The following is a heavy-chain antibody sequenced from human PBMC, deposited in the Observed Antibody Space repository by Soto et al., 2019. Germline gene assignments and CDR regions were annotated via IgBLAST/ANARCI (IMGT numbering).Heavy chain of an antibody. J-gene: IGHJ4*02. D-gene: IGHD6-13*01. V-gene: IGHV1-58*01. CDR3: AADDSFGSSWYRGFDY. CDR2: IVVGSGNT. Sequence: SVKVSCKASGFTFTSSAVQWVRQARGQRLEWIGWIVVGSGNTNYAQKFQERVTITRDMSTSTAYMELSSLRSEDTAVYYCAADDSFGSSWYRGFDYWGQGTLVTVSS. CDR1: GFTFTSSA.